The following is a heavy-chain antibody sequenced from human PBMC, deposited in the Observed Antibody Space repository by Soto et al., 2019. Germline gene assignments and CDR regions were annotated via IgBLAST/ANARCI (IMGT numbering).Heavy chain of an antibody. D-gene: IGHD3-16*02. CDR1: GFTVSTNY. CDR3: ARCLGDLSLSAFDI. V-gene: IGHV3-53*01. CDR2: IYSGGST. Sequence: EVQLVESGGGLIQPGGSLRLSCGASGFTVSTNYMSWVHQAPGKGLEWVSHIYSGGSTYYADSVKGRFTISRDYSTNTRYLQMNALRAEDTAVYYCARCLGDLSLSAFDIWGQGTLVTVSS. J-gene: IGHJ3*02.